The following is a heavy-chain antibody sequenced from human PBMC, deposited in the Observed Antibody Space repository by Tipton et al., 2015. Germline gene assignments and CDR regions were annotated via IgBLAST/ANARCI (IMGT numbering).Heavy chain of an antibody. D-gene: IGHD4-17*01. CDR1: GGSLSGYY. Sequence: TLSLTCAVYGGSLSGYYWSWIRQPPGKGLEWIGEINHSGSTNYNPSLKSRVTISVDTSKNHFSLRLSSVTATDTAVYYCARGEIGDFDSWGQGTLVTVSS. CDR3: ARGEIGDFDS. J-gene: IGHJ4*02. CDR2: INHSGST. V-gene: IGHV4-34*01.